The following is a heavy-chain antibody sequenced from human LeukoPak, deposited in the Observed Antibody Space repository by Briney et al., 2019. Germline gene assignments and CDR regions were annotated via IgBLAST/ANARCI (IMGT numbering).Heavy chain of an antibody. J-gene: IGHJ4*02. D-gene: IGHD1-7*01. CDR3: ARDGTSTDDY. CDR2: IIPILGIA. Sequence: SVKVSCKASGGTFSSYAISWVRQAPGQGLEWMGRIIPILGIANYAQKFQGRVTITADKSTSTAYMELRSLRSDDTAVYYCARDGTSTDDYWGQGTLVTVSS. CDR1: GGTFSSYA. V-gene: IGHV1-69*04.